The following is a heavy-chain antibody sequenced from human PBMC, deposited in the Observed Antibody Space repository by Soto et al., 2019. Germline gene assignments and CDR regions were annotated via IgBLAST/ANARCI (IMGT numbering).Heavy chain of an antibody. D-gene: IGHD1-1*01. CDR1: GGSISSGCYY. Sequence: PSETLSLTCTVSGGSISSGCYYWNWIRQHPGKGLEWIGYIYYSGSTNYNPSLKSRVTILSDTSSNQFSLKLTSVTAADTAVYYCARADNWKDDLLLVSWGPGTLVTVSS. CDR3: ARADNWKDDLLLVS. V-gene: IGHV4-61*01. CDR2: IYYSGST. J-gene: IGHJ5*02.